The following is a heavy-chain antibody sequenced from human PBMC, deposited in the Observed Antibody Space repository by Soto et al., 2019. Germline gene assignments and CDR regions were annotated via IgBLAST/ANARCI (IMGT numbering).Heavy chain of an antibody. Sequence: GGSLRLSCAASGFTFSSYGMHWVRQAPGKGLEWVAVISYDGSNKYYADSVKGRFTISRDNSKNTLYLQMNSLRAEDTAVYYCAKGLRTTVTSDAKDLDYYYYMDVWGKGTTVTVSS. D-gene: IGHD4-4*01. CDR3: AKGLRTTVTSDAKDLDYYYYMDV. J-gene: IGHJ6*03. CDR1: GFTFSSYG. V-gene: IGHV3-30*18. CDR2: ISYDGSNK.